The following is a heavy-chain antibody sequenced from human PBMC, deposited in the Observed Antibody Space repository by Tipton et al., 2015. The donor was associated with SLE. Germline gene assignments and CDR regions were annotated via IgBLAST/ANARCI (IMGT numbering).Heavy chain of an antibody. J-gene: IGHJ4*02. CDR3: ASSQRVGAPDY. D-gene: IGHD1-26*01. Sequence: QSGAEVKKPGASVTVSCKISGYTSTNYGISWVRQAPGQGLEWMGWISAYNGHTNYAQKFQGRVTMTTDTSTTIAYMELRSLTSDDTAIYYCASSQRVGAPDYWGQGTLVTVSS. V-gene: IGHV1-18*01. CDR2: ISAYNGHT. CDR1: GYTSTNYG.